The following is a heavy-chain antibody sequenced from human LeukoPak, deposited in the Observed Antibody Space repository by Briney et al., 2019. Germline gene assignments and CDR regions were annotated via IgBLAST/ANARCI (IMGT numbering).Heavy chain of an antibody. D-gene: IGHD4-17*01. CDR2: IRYDGSNK. Sequence: GRSLRLSCAASGFTFSSYSMHWVRQAPGKGLEWVAFIRYDGSNKYYADSVKGRFTISRDNSKNTLYLQMNSLRAEDTAVYYCAKDSTVTTVSSSAFDIWGQGTMVTVSS. J-gene: IGHJ3*02. CDR1: GFTFSSYS. V-gene: IGHV3-30*02. CDR3: AKDSTVTTVSSSAFDI.